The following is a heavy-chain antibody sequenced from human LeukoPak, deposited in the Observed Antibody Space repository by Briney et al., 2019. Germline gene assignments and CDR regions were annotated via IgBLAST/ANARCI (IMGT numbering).Heavy chain of an antibody. V-gene: IGHV3-23*01. CDR2: ISGSGAKT. CDR3: AKDKGRISLATPKDAFDI. CDR1: GFTFRTSA. D-gene: IGHD6-6*01. Sequence: GGSLGLSCAASGFTFRTSAMTWVRQAPGKGLEWVSAISGSGAKTYYADSVRGRFTISRDNSKNTLYLQMNNLRAEDTAIYYCAKDKGRISLATPKDAFDIWGQGTMVTVSS. J-gene: IGHJ3*02.